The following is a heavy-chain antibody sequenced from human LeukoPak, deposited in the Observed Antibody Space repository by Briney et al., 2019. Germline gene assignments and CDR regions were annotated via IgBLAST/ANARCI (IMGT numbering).Heavy chain of an antibody. J-gene: IGHJ4*02. D-gene: IGHD1-1*01. CDR3: TRDRGAYNLYDY. CDR1: GFTFSSYV. V-gene: IGHV3-49*04. CDR2: IRSKAYGETA. Sequence: GGSLRLSCAASGFTFSSYVMHWVRQAPGKGLEWVGFIRSKAYGETADYAASVKGRFTISRDDSKAIAYLQMNSLKTEDTAVYHCTRDRGAYNLYDYWGQGTLVTVSS.